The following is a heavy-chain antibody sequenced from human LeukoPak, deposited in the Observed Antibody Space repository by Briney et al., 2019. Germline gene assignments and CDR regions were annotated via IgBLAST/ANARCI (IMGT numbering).Heavy chain of an antibody. CDR1: GGTFSSYA. Sequence: ASVKVSCKASGGTFSSYAISWVRQAPGQGLEWMGGIIPIFGTANYAQKFQGRVTITTDESTSTAYMELSSLRSEDTAVYYCARDSYDILTGYRAFDICGEGTMVTVSS. D-gene: IGHD3-9*01. CDR3: ARDSYDILTGYRAFDI. J-gene: IGHJ3*02. CDR2: IIPIFGTA. V-gene: IGHV1-69*05.